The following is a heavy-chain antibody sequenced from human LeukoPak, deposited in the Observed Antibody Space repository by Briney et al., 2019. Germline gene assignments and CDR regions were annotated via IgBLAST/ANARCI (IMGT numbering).Heavy chain of an antibody. CDR1: GFTFGDYA. V-gene: IGHV3-49*04. Sequence: GGSLRLSCTASGFTFGDYAMSWVRQAPGKGLEWVGFIRSKAYGGTTEYAASVKGRFTISGDDSKSIAYLQMNSLKTEDTAVYYCTRVRGGAGFDYWGQGTLVTVSS. CDR3: TRVRGGAGFDY. CDR2: IRSKAYGGTT. D-gene: IGHD3-10*01. J-gene: IGHJ4*02.